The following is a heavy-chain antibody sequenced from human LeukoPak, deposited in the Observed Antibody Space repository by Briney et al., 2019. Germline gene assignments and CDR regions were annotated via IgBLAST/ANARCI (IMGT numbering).Heavy chain of an antibody. CDR1: GFTFGSYW. J-gene: IGHJ6*03. CDR2: IKQDGGEK. V-gene: IGHV3-7*01. Sequence: GGSLRLSCAASGFTFGSYWMSWVRQTPGKGLEWVANIKQDGGEKYYVDSVKGRFTISRENAENSLFLQMNSLRAKDTAVYCARVPAADYYYYYHVDVWGKGTTVTVSS. D-gene: IGHD2-2*01. CDR3: ARVPAADYYYYYHVDV.